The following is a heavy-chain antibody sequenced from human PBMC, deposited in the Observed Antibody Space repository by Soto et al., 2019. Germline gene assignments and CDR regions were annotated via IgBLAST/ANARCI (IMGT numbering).Heavy chain of an antibody. V-gene: IGHV2-5*01. D-gene: IGHD3-9*01. J-gene: IGHJ4*02. CDR2: IYWNDDK. CDR3: AHRPKSTIRDRPFGYFNY. CDR1: GFSLNTDGLG. Sequence: QITLKESGPALVKPTQTLTLTCAFSGFSLNTDGLGVGWIRQPPGKALEWLALIYWNDDKRYSASLRNRLTITKDTSKNQVVLTMTNMDPVDTATYYCAHRPKSTIRDRPFGYFNYWGQGTLVTVSS.